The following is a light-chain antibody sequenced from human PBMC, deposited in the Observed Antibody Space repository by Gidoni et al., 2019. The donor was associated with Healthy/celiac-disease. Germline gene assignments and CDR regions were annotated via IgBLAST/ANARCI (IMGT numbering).Light chain of an antibody. V-gene: IGLV3-21*02. CDR2: DDS. CDR3: QVWDSSSDHRV. CDR1: NIGSKS. J-gene: IGLJ2*01. Sequence: SYVLTPPPPVSGAPGQTARITWGGNNIGSKSVHWYQQKPGQAPVLVVYDDSDRPSGIPERFSGSNSGNTATLTISRVEAGDEADYYCQVWDSSSDHRVFGGGTKLTVL.